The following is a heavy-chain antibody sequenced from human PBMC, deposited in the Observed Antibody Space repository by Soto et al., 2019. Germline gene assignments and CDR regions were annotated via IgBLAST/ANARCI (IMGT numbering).Heavy chain of an antibody. Sequence: EVQLEESGGGLVQPGGSLRLSCAASGFTVSNNYMSWVRQAPGKGLEWVSIIYSGGSTYYADSVRGRFTISRDNSKNKLYLQVNSLRAEDTAVYYCARRRRPYGDYYFDYWGQGTLVTVSS. V-gene: IGHV3-66*04. CDR2: IYSGGST. CDR1: GFTVSNNY. CDR3: ARRRRPYGDYYFDY. J-gene: IGHJ4*02. D-gene: IGHD4-17*01.